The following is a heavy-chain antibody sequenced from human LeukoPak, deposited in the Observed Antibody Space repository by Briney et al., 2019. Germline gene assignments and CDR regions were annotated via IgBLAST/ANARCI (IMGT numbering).Heavy chain of an antibody. V-gene: IGHV4-59*11. CDR1: GVSISSHY. CDR3: ARLYNWNPFAAFDI. J-gene: IGHJ3*02. D-gene: IGHD1-20*01. Sequence: SETLSLTCTVSGVSISSHYWSWIRQPPGKGLEWIGYIYYSGSTNYNPSLKSRVTISVDTSKNQFSLKLSSVTAADTAVYYCARLYNWNPFAAFDIWGQGTTVTVSS. CDR2: IYYSGST.